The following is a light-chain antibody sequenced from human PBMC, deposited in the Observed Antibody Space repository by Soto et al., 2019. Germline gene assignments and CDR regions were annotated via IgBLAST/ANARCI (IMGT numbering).Light chain of an antibody. CDR3: SSYTSSSTV. V-gene: IGLV2-14*01. Sequence: QSVLTQPPSVSGSPGQSISISCTGTSSDVGGYNYVSWYQQHPGKAPKLMIYDVSNRPSGVSNRFSGSKSGNTASLTISGLQAEDEADYYCSSYTSSSTVFGTGTKVTVL. J-gene: IGLJ1*01. CDR2: DVS. CDR1: SSDVGGYNY.